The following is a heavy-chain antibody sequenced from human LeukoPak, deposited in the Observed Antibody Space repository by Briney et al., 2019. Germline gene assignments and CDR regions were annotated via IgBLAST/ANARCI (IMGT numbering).Heavy chain of an antibody. CDR3: ARDAEPARYCSSTSCSQKASYYYGMDV. V-gene: IGHV1-69*04. Sequence: ASVKVSCKASGGTFSSYAISWVRQAPGQGLEWMGRIIPILGIANYAQEFQGRVTITADKSTSTAYMELSSLRSEDTAVYYCARDAEPARYCSSTSCSQKASYYYGMDVWGQGTTVTVSS. CDR1: GGTFSSYA. CDR2: IIPILGIA. D-gene: IGHD2-2*01. J-gene: IGHJ6*02.